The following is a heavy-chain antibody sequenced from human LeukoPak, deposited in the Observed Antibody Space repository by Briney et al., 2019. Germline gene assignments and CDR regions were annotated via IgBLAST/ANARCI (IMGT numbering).Heavy chain of an antibody. CDR3: ARGLMGVDY. CDR1: GFTLSSYW. D-gene: IGHD2-8*01. J-gene: IGHJ4*02. V-gene: IGHV3-74*01. Sequence: GGSLRLSCAASGFTLSSYWMHWVRQVPGQGLVWVSRIDTDESSTNYADSVKGRFTISSDNAKNTLYLQMNSLRAEDTAVYYCARGLMGVDYWGQGTLVTVSS. CDR2: IDTDESST.